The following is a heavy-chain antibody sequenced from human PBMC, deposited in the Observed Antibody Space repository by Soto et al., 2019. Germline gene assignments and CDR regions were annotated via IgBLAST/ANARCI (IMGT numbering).Heavy chain of an antibody. CDR3: ASRMTTVVTPYDY. V-gene: IGHV1-69*02. Sequence: SVKVSCKASGGTFSSYTISWVRQAPGQGLEWMGRIIPILGIANYAQKFQGRVTITADKSTSTAYMELSSLRSEDTAVYYCASRMTTVVTPYDYWGQGTLVTVSS. CDR2: IIPILGIA. J-gene: IGHJ4*02. D-gene: IGHD4-17*01. CDR1: GGTFSSYT.